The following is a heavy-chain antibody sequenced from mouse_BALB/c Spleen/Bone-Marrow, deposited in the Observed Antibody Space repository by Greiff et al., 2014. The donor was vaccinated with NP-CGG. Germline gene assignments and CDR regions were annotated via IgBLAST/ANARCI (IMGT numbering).Heavy chain of an antibody. CDR2: INPYNGGT. CDR1: GYSFTGYY. J-gene: IGHJ3*01. V-gene: IGHV1S30*02. Sequence: SGPELVKPGPSVKISCKASGYSFTGYYMHWVKQSHGKSLEWIGEINPYNGGTSYNQKFKGKATLTVDTSSSTAFMELHSLTSEDSLVYYCARQLYGNYAYWGRGTLVTVSA. D-gene: IGHD2-10*02. CDR3: ARQLYGNYAY.